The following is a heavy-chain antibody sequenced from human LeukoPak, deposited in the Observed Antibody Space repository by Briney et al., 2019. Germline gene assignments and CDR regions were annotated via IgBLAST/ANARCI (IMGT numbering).Heavy chain of an antibody. J-gene: IGHJ4*02. CDR2: IYYSGST. D-gene: IGHD6-19*01. CDR1: GGSVSSGSYY. Sequence: SETLSLTCTVSGGSVSSGSYYWTWIRQPPGKGLEWIGYIYYSGSTNYNPSLKSRVTISVDTSKNLFSLKLSSVTAADTAVYYCARVRYSSGWYPFDYWGQGTLVTVSS. V-gene: IGHV4-61*01. CDR3: ARVRYSSGWYPFDY.